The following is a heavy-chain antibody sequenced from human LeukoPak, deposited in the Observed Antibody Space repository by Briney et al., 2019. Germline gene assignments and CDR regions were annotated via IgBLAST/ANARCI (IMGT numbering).Heavy chain of an antibody. V-gene: IGHV4-4*02. CDR1: GGSISSSNW. CDR3: ASRAAAGTGYFQH. J-gene: IGHJ1*01. Sequence: SETLSLTCAVSGGSISSSNWWGWVRQPPGKGLEWIGEIYHSGSTNYNPSLKSRVAISVDTSKNQFSLKLSSVTAADTAVYYCASRAAAGTGYFQHWGQGTLVTVSS. D-gene: IGHD6-13*01. CDR2: IYHSGST.